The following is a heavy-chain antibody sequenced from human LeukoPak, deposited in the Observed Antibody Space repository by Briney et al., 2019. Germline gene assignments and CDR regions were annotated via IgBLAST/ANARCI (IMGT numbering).Heavy chain of an antibody. D-gene: IGHD1-26*01. CDR3: ATMGGSYYYFYMDV. J-gene: IGHJ6*03. Sequence: ASVKVSCKASGYTFSIYGVTWVRQAPGQGLEWMGWISTHNGNTNYAQKLQGRVTMTTDTSTSTAYMELRSLRSDDTAVYYCATMGGSYYYFYMDVWGKGTTVTVSS. V-gene: IGHV1-18*01. CDR1: GYTFSIYG. CDR2: ISTHNGNT.